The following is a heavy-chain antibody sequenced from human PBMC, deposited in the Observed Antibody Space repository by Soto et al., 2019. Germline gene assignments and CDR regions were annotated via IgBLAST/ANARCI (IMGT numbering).Heavy chain of an antibody. V-gene: IGHV3-30*18. Sequence: PGGSLRLSCVVSGFTFSSYGFYWVRQAPGKGLEWVAVLSYDGINKNYADSVKGRFTISRDTSKNTLFLQMNSLRGEDTAVYYCAEVRYTSLYYYGVDVWGQGXTVTVYS. CDR3: AEVRYTSLYYYGVDV. J-gene: IGHJ6*02. CDR1: GFTFSSYG. CDR2: LSYDGINK. D-gene: IGHD6-13*01.